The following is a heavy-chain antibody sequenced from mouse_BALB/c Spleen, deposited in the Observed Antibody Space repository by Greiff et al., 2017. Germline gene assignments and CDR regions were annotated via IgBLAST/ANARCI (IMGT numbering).Heavy chain of an antibody. J-gene: IGHJ4*01. CDR1: GFTFSDYY. CDR3: ARDSDYGSSYDYAMDY. V-gene: IGHV5-4*02. D-gene: IGHD1-1*01. CDR2: ISDGGSYT. Sequence: DVKLVESGGGLVKPGGSLKLSCAASGFTFSDYYMYWVRQTPEKRLEWVATISDGGSYTYYPDSVKGRFTISRDNAKNNLYLQMSSLKSEDTAMYYCARDSDYGSSYDYAMDYWGQGTSVTVSA.